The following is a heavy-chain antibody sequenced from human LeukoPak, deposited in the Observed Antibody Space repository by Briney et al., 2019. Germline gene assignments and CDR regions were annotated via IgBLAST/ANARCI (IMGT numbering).Heavy chain of an antibody. Sequence: ASVKVSCKASGYTFTGYYMHWVRQAPGQGLEWMGWINPNSGGTNYAQKFQGRVTMTRDTSIRTAYMELSRLRSDDTAVYYCARRGMDGSGSYYTFDYWGQGTLVTVSS. D-gene: IGHD3-10*01. CDR3: ARRGMDGSGSYYTFDY. V-gene: IGHV1-2*02. CDR2: INPNSGGT. J-gene: IGHJ4*02. CDR1: GYTFTGYY.